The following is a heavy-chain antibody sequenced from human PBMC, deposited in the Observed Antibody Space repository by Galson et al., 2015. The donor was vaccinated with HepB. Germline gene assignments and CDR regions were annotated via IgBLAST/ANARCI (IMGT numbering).Heavy chain of an antibody. CDR2: TYYRSKWYN. V-gene: IGHV6-1*01. D-gene: IGHD6-19*01. Sequence: CAISGDSVSTNSAAWNWIRQSPSRGLEWLGRTYYRSKWYNDYAVSVKSRITINPDTSKNQFSLQLNSVTPEDTAVYYCARDLAVADHYYYGMGVWGQGTTVTVSS. J-gene: IGHJ6*02. CDR1: GDSVSTNSAA. CDR3: ARDLAVADHYYYGMGV.